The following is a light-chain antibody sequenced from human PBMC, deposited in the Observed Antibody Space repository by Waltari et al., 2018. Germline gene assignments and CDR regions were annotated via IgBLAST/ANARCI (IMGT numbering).Light chain of an antibody. Sequence: DIVLTQSPDSLPASLGERATITCKSSHSLLYSSDNKSYLAWYQQKPGQTPNLLIYWASTRESGVPYRVSGSGSGTDFTLTISSLQAEDVAVYYCQQSYAFPYTFGQGTNLEIK. CDR2: WAS. V-gene: IGKV4-1*01. CDR3: QQSYAFPYT. J-gene: IGKJ2*01. CDR1: HSLLYSSDNKSY.